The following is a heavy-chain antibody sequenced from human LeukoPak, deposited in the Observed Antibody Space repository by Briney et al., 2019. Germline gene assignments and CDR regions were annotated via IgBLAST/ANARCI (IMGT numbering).Heavy chain of an antibody. CDR2: IYTSGST. J-gene: IGHJ5*02. CDR1: GGSISSGSYY. Sequence: SETLSLTCTVSGGSISSGSYYWSWIRQPAGKGLEWIGRIYTSGSTNYNPSLKSRVTISVDTSKNQFSLKLSSVTAADTAVYYCARDGTKFHTSCCSWFDPWGQGTLVTVSS. CDR3: ARDGTKFHTSCCSWFDP. D-gene: IGHD2-2*01. V-gene: IGHV4-61*02.